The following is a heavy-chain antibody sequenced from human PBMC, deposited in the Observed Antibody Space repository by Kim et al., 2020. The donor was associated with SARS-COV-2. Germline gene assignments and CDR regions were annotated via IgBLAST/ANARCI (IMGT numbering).Heavy chain of an antibody. D-gene: IGHD6-25*01. CDR1: RFRFSGFY. Sequence: GGSLRLSCTASRFRFSGFYMSWIRQAPGKGLEWISYISESGTTVYYADSVKGRFTVSRDDANNFVFLQMTGLRVEDTAMFSCARVLTSWSSEAYWGRGT. J-gene: IGHJ4*02. CDR2: ISESGTTV. V-gene: IGHV3-11*01. CDR3: ARVLTSWSSEAY.